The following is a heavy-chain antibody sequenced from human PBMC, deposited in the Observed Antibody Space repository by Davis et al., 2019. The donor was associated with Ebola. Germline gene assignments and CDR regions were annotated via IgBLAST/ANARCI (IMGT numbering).Heavy chain of an antibody. D-gene: IGHD6-19*01. V-gene: IGHV6-1*01. Sequence: SQTLSLTCAISGDSVSSNSAAWNWIRQSPSRGLECLGRTYYRSKWYNDYAVSVKSRLTINPDTSKNQFSLQLNSVTPEDTAVYYCARDQRSSGLIYYDYGMDVWGQGTTVTVSS. CDR3: ARDQRSSGLIYYDYGMDV. CDR1: GDSVSSNSAA. J-gene: IGHJ6*02. CDR2: TYYRSKWYN.